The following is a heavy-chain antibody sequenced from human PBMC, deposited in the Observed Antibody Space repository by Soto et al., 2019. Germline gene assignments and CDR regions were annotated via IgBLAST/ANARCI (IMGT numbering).Heavy chain of an antibody. D-gene: IGHD3-10*01. J-gene: IGHJ4*02. Sequence: ASVKVSCKASGYTFTSYAMHWVRQAPGQRLEWMGWINAGNGNTKYSQKFQGRVTITRDTSASTAYMELSSLRSEDTAVYYCARDQYYGSGSYPPRYWGQGTLVTVSS. CDR1: GYTFTSYA. CDR3: ARDQYYGSGSYPPRY. CDR2: INAGNGNT. V-gene: IGHV1-3*01.